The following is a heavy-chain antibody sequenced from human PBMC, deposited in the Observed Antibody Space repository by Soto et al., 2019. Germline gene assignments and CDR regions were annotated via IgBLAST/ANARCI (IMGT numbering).Heavy chain of an antibody. CDR2: IYHSGST. V-gene: IGHV4-38-2*01. D-gene: IGHD1-26*01. CDR3: ARIGSYGDY. J-gene: IGHJ4*02. Sequence: PSETLSLTCAVSGYSISSGYYWGWIRQPPGKGLEWIGSIYHSGSTYYNPSLKSRVTISVDTSKNQFSLKLSSVTAADTAVYYCARIGSYGDYWGQGPLVTVSS. CDR1: GYSISSGYY.